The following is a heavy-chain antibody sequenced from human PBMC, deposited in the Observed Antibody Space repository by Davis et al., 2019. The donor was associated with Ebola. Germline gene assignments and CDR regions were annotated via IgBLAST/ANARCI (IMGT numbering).Heavy chain of an antibody. Sequence: HSQTLSLTCAISGDSVSGKNGAWNWIRQSPSRGLEWLGRTYYTSKWYNHYAASVKSRATINPDTSKNQFSLQLNSVTPEDTAVYYCASGWLRTYFDYWGQGALVTVSS. CDR2: TYYTSKWYN. CDR1: GDSVSGKNGA. D-gene: IGHD5-12*01. V-gene: IGHV6-1*01. CDR3: ASGWLRTYFDY. J-gene: IGHJ4*02.